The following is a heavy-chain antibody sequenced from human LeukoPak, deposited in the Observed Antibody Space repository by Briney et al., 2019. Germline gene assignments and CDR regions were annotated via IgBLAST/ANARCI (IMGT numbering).Heavy chain of an antibody. Sequence: SETLSLTCTVSGGSISSSRYYWGWIRQPPGKGLEWIGSISYSGSTYYNPSLKGRVTISVDTSKNQFSLKVSSVTAADTAVYYCARRPSGFDPWGQGTLVTVSS. D-gene: IGHD3-10*01. CDR1: GGSISSSRYY. J-gene: IGHJ5*02. V-gene: IGHV4-39*07. CDR2: ISYSGST. CDR3: ARRPSGFDP.